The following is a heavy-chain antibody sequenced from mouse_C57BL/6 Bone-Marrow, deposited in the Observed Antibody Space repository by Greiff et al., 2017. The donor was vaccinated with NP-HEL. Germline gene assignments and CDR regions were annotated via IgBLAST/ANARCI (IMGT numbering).Heavy chain of an antibody. CDR1: GYTFTSYW. D-gene: IGHD2-4*01. Sequence: VQLQQPGAELVKPGASVKLSCKASGYTFTSYWMHWVKQRPGQGLEWIGMIPPNSGSTNYNEKFKSKATLTVDKSSSTAYMQLSSLTSEDSAVYYCEREGYYDYDGTKWYFDVWGTGTTVTVSS. V-gene: IGHV1-64*01. CDR3: EREGYYDYDGTKWYFDV. J-gene: IGHJ1*03. CDR2: IPPNSGST.